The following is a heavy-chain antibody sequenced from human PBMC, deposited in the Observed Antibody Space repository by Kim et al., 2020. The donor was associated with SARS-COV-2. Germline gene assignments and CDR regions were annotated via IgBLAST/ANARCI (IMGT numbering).Heavy chain of an antibody. CDR1: GFTFTTYA. CDR3: AKELRMTTQTSGGAPFDC. V-gene: IGHV3-23*01. Sequence: GGSLRLSCVASGFTFTTYAMNWVRQAPGKGLEWVSGISGGGGSTYYADSVKGRFTLSGDSSKNTLYLQMNSLRAEDTAVYYCAKELRMTTQTSGGAPFDCWGQGTLVTVSS. J-gene: IGHJ4*02. D-gene: IGHD4-17*01. CDR2: ISGGGGST.